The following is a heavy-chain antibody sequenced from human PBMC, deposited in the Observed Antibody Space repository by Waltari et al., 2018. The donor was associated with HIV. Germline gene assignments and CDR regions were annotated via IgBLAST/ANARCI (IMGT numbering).Heavy chain of an antibody. CDR2: MKRRKDGATA. D-gene: IGHD3-16*01. Sequence: EVLLVASGGDLAKPGGSLRLCCAASVFTHCDAARHWVRQAPGKGLEWVGRMKRRKDGATADDTAREKDRFTISGDESKNTLYVQMNSLKIEGTAVYECCTEMGADWGQGALVTVSS. CDR3: CTEMGAD. CDR1: VFTHCDAA. J-gene: IGHJ4*02. V-gene: IGHV3-15*01.